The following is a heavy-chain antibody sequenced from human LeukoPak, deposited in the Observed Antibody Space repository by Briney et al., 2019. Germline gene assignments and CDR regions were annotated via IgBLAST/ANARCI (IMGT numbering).Heavy chain of an antibody. D-gene: IGHD5-18*01. CDR2: VSGSGASA. Sequence: GGALRLSRVASEFTFSSYAMTWVRQAPGGGVEWVSSVSGSGASADYAHSVKGRFTISTDNSKKTLYLHMNSLRPADTAVYFCVKGGIQLWYYLDSWGQGTLVSVSS. J-gene: IGHJ4*02. CDR3: VKGGIQLWYYLDS. V-gene: IGHV3-23*01. CDR1: EFTFSSYA.